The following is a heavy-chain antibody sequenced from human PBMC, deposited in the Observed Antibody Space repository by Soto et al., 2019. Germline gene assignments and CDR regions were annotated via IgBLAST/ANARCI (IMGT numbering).Heavy chain of an antibody. CDR1: GFTFSSFH. CDR2: ITSSSDTI. D-gene: IGHD3-22*01. J-gene: IGHJ6*02. CDR3: ARDYAPNSSGYFWPYYYYYYGMDV. Sequence: GGSLRLSCAASGFTFSSFHMNWVRQAPGRGLEWVAYITSSSDTIYYSDSVKGRFTISRDNAKNSLYLQMNSLRAEDTAVYYCARDYAPNSSGYFWPYYYYYYGMDVWGQGTTVTVSS. V-gene: IGHV3-48*04.